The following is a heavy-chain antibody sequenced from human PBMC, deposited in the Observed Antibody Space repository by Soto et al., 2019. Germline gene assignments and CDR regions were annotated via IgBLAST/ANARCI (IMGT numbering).Heavy chain of an antibody. D-gene: IGHD3-3*01. J-gene: IGHJ5*02. CDR2: IYYSGST. Sequence: QVQLQESGPGLVKPSETLSLTCTVSGGSISSYYWSWIRQPPGKGLEWIGYIYYSGSTNYNPSLKSRVTISVDTSKNQFSLKLSSVTAADTAVYYCARGGDGVVIMFDNWFDPWGQGTLVTVSS. CDR3: ARGGDGVVIMFDNWFDP. V-gene: IGHV4-59*01. CDR1: GGSISSYY.